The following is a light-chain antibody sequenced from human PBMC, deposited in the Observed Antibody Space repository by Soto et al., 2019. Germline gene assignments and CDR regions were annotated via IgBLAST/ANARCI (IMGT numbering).Light chain of an antibody. CDR1: SSDVGGYNY. J-gene: IGLJ1*01. CDR3: SSYTSSSPLNV. CDR2: DVS. Sequence: QSALTQPASVSGSPGQSITISCTGTSSDVGGYNYVSWYQQHPGKAPKLMIYDVSNRPSGVSTRFPGSKSGNTASLTISGLQAEDEADYYCSSYTSSSPLNVFGTGTKVTVL. V-gene: IGLV2-14*01.